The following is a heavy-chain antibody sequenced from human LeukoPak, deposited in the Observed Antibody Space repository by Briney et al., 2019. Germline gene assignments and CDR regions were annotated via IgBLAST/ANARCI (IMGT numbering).Heavy chain of an antibody. V-gene: IGHV3-33*06. CDR1: GFTFSSYG. CDR2: IWYDGSNK. Sequence: GRSLRLSCAASGFTFSSYGMHWVRQAPGKGLEWVAVIWYDGSNKYYADSVKGRFTISRDNSKNTLYLQMNSLRAEGTAVYYCAKGGGTATMVRGVIIGDYFDYWGQGTLVTVSS. D-gene: IGHD3-10*01. J-gene: IGHJ4*02. CDR3: AKGGGTATMVRGVIIGDYFDY.